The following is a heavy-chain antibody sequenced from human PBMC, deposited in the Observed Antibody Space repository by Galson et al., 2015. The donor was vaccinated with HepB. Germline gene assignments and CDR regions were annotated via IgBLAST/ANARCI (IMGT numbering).Heavy chain of an antibody. Sequence: SLRLSCAASGFTFSSYAMSWVRQAPGKGLEWVSAISGSGGSTYYADSVKGRFTISRDNSKNTLYLQMNSLRAEDTAVYYCAKGYDFWSGYYTGDYFDYWGQGTLVTVSS. J-gene: IGHJ4*02. CDR2: ISGSGGST. D-gene: IGHD3-3*01. CDR3: AKGYDFWSGYYTGDYFDY. CDR1: GFTFSSYA. V-gene: IGHV3-23*01.